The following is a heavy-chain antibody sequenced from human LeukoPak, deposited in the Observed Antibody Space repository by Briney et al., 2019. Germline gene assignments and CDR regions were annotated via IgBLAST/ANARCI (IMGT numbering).Heavy chain of an antibody. D-gene: IGHD2-2*01. V-gene: IGHV1-18*01. CDR2: ISAYNGNT. J-gene: IGHJ6*02. CDR1: GYIFTSYG. CDR3: ARDDPGCSSTSCYYYYGMDV. Sequence: ASVKVSCKSSGYIFTSYGISWVRQAPGQGLEWMGWISAYNGNTNYAQKLQGRVTMTTDTSTSTAYIELRSLRSDDTAVYYCARDDPGCSSTSCYYYYGMDVWGQGTTVTVSS.